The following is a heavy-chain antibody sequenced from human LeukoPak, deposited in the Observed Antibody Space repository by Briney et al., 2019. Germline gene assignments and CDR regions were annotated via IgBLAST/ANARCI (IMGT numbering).Heavy chain of an antibody. Sequence: ASVKVSCKASGYTFTSYGINWVRQAPGQGLEWMGWISAYNGNTNYAQKLQGRVTMTTDTSTSTAYMELRSLRSDDTAVYYCARVPTEGYDILTGYYYYYGMDVWGQGTTVTVSS. V-gene: IGHV1-18*01. CDR1: GYTFTSYG. D-gene: IGHD3-9*01. J-gene: IGHJ6*02. CDR2: ISAYNGNT. CDR3: ARVPTEGYDILTGYYYYYGMDV.